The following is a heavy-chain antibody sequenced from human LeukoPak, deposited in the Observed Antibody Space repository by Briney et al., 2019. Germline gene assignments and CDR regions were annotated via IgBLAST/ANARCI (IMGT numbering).Heavy chain of an antibody. D-gene: IGHD6-19*01. V-gene: IGHV4-4*02. J-gene: IGHJ5*02. CDR3: ARGGTTVAGTFWFDP. CDR2: VYHTGSS. CDR1: GGSISSSNW. Sequence: SETLSLTCAVSGGSISSSNWWSWVRQPPGKGLEWIGEVYHTGSSNYNPSLKSRVTISVDKSKSQFSLKLTSVTAADTAVYYCARGGTTVAGTFWFDPWGQGTLVTVSS.